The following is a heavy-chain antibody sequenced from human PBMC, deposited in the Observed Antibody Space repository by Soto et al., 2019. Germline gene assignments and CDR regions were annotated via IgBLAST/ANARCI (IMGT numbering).Heavy chain of an antibody. J-gene: IGHJ4*02. CDR1: GFTFSDYA. D-gene: IGHD3-3*01. CDR2: ISGGGSSA. CDR3: ARWSYLDY. Sequence: EVLLLESGGGLVQPGGSLRLSCAASGFTFSDYAMSWVRQAPGKGLEWVSAISGGGSSAFYTDSVKGRFTISRDDSKNTLYLQMNSLRADDTAIYYCARWSYLDYWGQGTRVTVSS. V-gene: IGHV3-23*01.